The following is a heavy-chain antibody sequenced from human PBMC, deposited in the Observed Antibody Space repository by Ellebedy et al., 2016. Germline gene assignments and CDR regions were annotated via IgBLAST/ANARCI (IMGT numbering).Heavy chain of an antibody. V-gene: IGHV1-24*01. CDR1: GYILTELS. CDR2: FDPEDGET. Sequence: ASVKVSCKVSGYILTELSMHWVRQAPGKGLEWMGGFDPEDGETIYPQKFQGRVTMTEDTSTDTAYMELSSLRSEDTAVYYCAAGNDGGWFDPWGQGPLVTVSS. D-gene: IGHD1-1*01. J-gene: IGHJ5*02. CDR3: AAGNDGGWFDP.